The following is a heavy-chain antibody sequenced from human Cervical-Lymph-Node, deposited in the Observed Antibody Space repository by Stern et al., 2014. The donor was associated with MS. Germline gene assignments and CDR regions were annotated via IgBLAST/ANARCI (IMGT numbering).Heavy chain of an antibody. V-gene: IGHV4-61*02. CDR2: LHASGAT. J-gene: IGHJ4*02. CDR1: GASISSGTSY. CDR3: ARGHWELLGNNYFDS. Sequence: VQLEESGPGLVKPSQTLSLTCTVSGASISSGTSYWSWIRQPAGGGLEWIGRLHASGATYYNPSLKSRVTISGDTPKNQFSLNLNSVTAADTAVYYCARGHWELLGNNYFDSWGQGTLVTVSS. D-gene: IGHD1-26*01.